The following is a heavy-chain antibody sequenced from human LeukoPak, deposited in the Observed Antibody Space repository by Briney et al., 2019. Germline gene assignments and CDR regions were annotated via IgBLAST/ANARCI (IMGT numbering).Heavy chain of an antibody. CDR2: IYYSGST. Sequence: EPSETLSLTCTVSGGSISSGDYYWSWLRQPPGKGLEWIGYIYYSGSTYYNPSLKSRVTISVDTSKNQFSLKLSSVTAADTAVYYCARALYGSVTLDYWGQGTLVTVSS. CDR3: ARALYGSVTLDY. J-gene: IGHJ4*02. V-gene: IGHV4-30-4*01. CDR1: GGSISSGDYY. D-gene: IGHD3-10*01.